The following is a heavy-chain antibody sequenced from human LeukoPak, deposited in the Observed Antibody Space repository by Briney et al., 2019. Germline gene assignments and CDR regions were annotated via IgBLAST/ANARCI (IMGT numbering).Heavy chain of an antibody. CDR3: ARQSDNSSGYYYYFDY. D-gene: IGHD3-22*01. Sequence: PSETLSLTCTVSGGSISSYYWSWIRQPPGKGLERIGYIYYSGSTNYNPSLKSRVTISVDTSKNQFSLKLSSVTAADTAVYYCARQSDNSSGYYYYFDYWGQGTLVTVSS. CDR2: IYYSGST. V-gene: IGHV4-59*08. J-gene: IGHJ4*02. CDR1: GGSISSYY.